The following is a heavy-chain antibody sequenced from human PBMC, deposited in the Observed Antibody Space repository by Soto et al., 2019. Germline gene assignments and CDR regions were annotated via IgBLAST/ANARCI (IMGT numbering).Heavy chain of an antibody. CDR2: IKSKTGGGTT. CDR3: TLTYNDGSESYYFQY. J-gene: IGHJ1*01. V-gene: IGHV3-15*07. D-gene: IGHD3-10*01. CDR1: GFSFRNAW. Sequence: EVQLVESGGGLVKPGESLRLSCAASGFSFRNAWMNWVRQAPGRGLEWVGRIKSKTGGGTTDYAAPVREKFIISRDDTKNTLYLQMNSLEIEDTAVYYCTLTYNDGSESYYFQYWGQGTLVPVSS.